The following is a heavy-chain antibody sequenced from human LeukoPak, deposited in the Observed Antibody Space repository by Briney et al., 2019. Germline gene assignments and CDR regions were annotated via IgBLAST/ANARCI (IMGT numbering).Heavy chain of an antibody. V-gene: IGHV4-34*01. CDR1: GESFVGRH. CDR3: ARGRANWDYDFDY. Sequence: KTSETLSLTCAVFGESFVGRHWSWIRQAPGKGLEWLGEASHAGITNYNPSLKSRVSISVDTSKDRFSLTLTSVTAADTAVYYCARGRANWDYDFDYWGQGTPVTVSS. CDR2: ASHAGIT. J-gene: IGHJ4*02. D-gene: IGHD1-7*01.